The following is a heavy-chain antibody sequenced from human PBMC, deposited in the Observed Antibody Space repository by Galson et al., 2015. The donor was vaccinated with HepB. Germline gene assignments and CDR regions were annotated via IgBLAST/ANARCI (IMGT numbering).Heavy chain of an antibody. CDR1: GGSFSGYY. CDR3: ARGKGTVTPRRVFYYYMDV. CDR2: INHSGST. D-gene: IGHD4-17*01. V-gene: IGHV4-34*01. Sequence: ETLSLTCAVYGGSFSGYYWSWIRQPPGKGLEWIGEINHSGSTNYNPSLKSRVTISVDTSKNQFSLKLSSVTAADTAVYYCARGKGTVTPRRVFYYYMDVWGKGTTVTVSS. J-gene: IGHJ6*03.